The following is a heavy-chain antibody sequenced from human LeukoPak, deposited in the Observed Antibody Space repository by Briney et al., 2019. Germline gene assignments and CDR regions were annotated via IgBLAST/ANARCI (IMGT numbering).Heavy chain of an antibody. Sequence: SETLSLTCTVSGGSTSSSDYYRGWIRQPPDEGLEWIASIRYSGNTYHNPSLKSRVTISVDTSKNQFSLKVNSVTAADTAVYYCARHLRKQQLGPWRVFDYWGQGTLVTVSS. CDR3: ARHLRKQQLGPWRVFDY. J-gene: IGHJ4*02. V-gene: IGHV4-39*01. CDR2: IRYSGNT. D-gene: IGHD6-13*01. CDR1: GGSTSSSDYY.